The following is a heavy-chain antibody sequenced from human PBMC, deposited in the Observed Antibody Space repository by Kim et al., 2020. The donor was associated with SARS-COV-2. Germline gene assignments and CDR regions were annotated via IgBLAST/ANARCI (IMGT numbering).Heavy chain of an antibody. J-gene: IGHJ6*02. Sequence: QKFQGKVPITADESTSTAYMELSSLRSEDTAVYYCARDQGLDYYYGMDVWGQGTTVTVSS. CDR3: ARDQGLDYYYGMDV. V-gene: IGHV1-69*01.